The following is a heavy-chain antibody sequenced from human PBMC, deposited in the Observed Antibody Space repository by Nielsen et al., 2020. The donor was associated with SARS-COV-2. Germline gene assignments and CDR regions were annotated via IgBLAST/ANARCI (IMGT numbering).Heavy chain of an antibody. J-gene: IGHJ4*02. V-gene: IGHV3-23*01. CDR2: ISGSGGST. D-gene: IGHD5-12*01. Sequence: GESLKISCAASGFTFSSYAMSWVRQAPGKGLEWVSAISGSGGSTYYADSVKGRFTISRDNSQNTLYLEMNGLRAEDTAIYYCARDGRIGYGVYLDYWGQGTLVTVSS. CDR3: ARDGRIGYGVYLDY. CDR1: GFTFSSYA.